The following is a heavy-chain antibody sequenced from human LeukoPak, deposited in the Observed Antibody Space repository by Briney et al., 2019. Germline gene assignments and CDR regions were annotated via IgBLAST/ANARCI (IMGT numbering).Heavy chain of an antibody. CDR2: IWYDGSNK. D-gene: IGHD6-13*01. J-gene: IGHJ4*02. Sequence: GRSLRLSCAASGFTFSSYGMHWVRQAPGKGLEWVAVIWYDGSNKYYADSVKGRSTISRDNSKNTLYLQMNSLRAEDTAVYYCARDGIATDYYFDYWGQGTLVTVSS. V-gene: IGHV3-33*01. CDR3: ARDGIATDYYFDY. CDR1: GFTFSSYG.